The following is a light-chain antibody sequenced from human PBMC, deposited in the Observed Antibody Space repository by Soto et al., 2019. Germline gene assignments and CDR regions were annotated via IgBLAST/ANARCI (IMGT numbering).Light chain of an antibody. CDR1: QSISSY. V-gene: IGKV1-39*01. CDR3: QQSYSTPQT. J-gene: IGKJ4*01. Sequence: DIQMTQSPSSLSASVGDRVTITCRASQSISSYLHWYQQKPGKAPKLLINVASTLQSGVPSRFSGSGSGTDFTLAITSLQPEDFATYYCQQSYSTPQTFGGGTRVEIK. CDR2: VAS.